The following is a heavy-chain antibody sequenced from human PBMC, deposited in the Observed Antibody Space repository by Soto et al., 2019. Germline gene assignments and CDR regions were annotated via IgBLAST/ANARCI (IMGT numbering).Heavy chain of an antibody. CDR1: GFIFKNFW. Sequence: EVQVEESGGGLVQPGGSLRLSYSVSGFIFKNFWMTWVRQAPGKGLEWVANIKEDGSETYYVDSVKGRFTISRDNARNSLYLQMNSLRDEDTAVHYCAVANGLDVWGQGTTVTVSS. D-gene: IGHD2-15*01. J-gene: IGHJ6*02. V-gene: IGHV3-7*01. CDR2: IKEDGSET. CDR3: AVANGLDV.